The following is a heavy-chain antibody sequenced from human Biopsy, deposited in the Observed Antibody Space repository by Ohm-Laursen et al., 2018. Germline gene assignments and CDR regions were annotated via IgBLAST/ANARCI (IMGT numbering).Heavy chain of an antibody. Sequence: SSVKVSCKAPGGTFSNYGVNWVRQAPGQGLEWLGGNIPILGTGNYAQKFQDRVTVAADTSTSTATMELRSLRSDDTAAYYCASKLTGYFHHWGQGTLVIVSS. CDR2: NIPILGTG. CDR3: ASKLTGYFHH. J-gene: IGHJ1*01. D-gene: IGHD3-9*01. V-gene: IGHV1-69*06. CDR1: GGTFSNYG.